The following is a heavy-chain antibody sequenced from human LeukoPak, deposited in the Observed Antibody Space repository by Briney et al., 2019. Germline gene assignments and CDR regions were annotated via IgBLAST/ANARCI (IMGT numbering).Heavy chain of an antibody. D-gene: IGHD3-9*01. J-gene: IGHJ4*02. CDR2: ISSSGSTI. CDR3: AKEDYDILTGYYGGED. CDR1: GFTFSSYE. Sequence: PGGSLRLSCAASGFTFSSYEMNWVRQAPGKGLEWVSYISSSGSTIYYADSVKGRFTISRDNSKNTLYLQMNSLRAEDTAVYYCAKEDYDILTGYYGGEDWGQGTLVTVSS. V-gene: IGHV3-48*03.